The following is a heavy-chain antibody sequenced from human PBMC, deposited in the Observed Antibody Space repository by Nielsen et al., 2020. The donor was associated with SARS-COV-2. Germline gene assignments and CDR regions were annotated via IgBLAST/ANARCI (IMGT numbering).Heavy chain of an antibody. J-gene: IGHJ6*02. Sequence: GGSLRLSCAASGFTFEDYAMHWVRQAPGKGLEWVSGTSWNSGSIGYADSVKGRFTISRDNAKNSLYLQMNSLRAEDTALYYCAKDIGSRYSSGWYYYYYGMDVWGQGTTVTVSS. CDR2: TSWNSGSI. D-gene: IGHD6-19*01. CDR3: AKDIGSRYSSGWYYYYYGMDV. V-gene: IGHV3-9*01. CDR1: GFTFEDYA.